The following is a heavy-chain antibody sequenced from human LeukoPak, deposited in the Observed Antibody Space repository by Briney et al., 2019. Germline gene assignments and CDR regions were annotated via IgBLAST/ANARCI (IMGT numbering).Heavy chain of an antibody. V-gene: IGHV3-23*01. CDR2: ISGTTGTI. CDR1: GYTFSGYA. J-gene: IGHJ4*02. CDR3: ARVKGYFDSGNYFGFFDL. Sequence: PWGSLRLSCEASGYTFSGYAMSWVRQAPGKGLEWVSTISGTTGTIYYADSVKGRFSISRDNSKNTLYLQMKSLRAEDTAEYHCARVKGYFDSGNYFGFFDLWGQGTLVTVSS. D-gene: IGHD3-10*01.